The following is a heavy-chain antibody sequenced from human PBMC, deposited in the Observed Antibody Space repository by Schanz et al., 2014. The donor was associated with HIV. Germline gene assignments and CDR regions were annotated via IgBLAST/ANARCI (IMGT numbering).Heavy chain of an antibody. Sequence: EVQLVESGGGLVKPGGSLRLSCAASGFTFSSYSMNWVRQAPGKGLEWISYISSGGSTRYYADSVKGRFTISRDNSKHSLYLQMNSLIPDDTAVYYCARDKKSGNYDGGFDSWGQGTLVTVSS. V-gene: IGHV3-21*05. CDR3: ARDKKSGNYDGGFDS. J-gene: IGHJ5*01. CDR1: GFTFSSYS. D-gene: IGHD1-26*01. CDR2: ISSGGSTR.